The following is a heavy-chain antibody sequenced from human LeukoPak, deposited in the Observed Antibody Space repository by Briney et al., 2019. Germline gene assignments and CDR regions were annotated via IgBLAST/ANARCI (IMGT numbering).Heavy chain of an antibody. J-gene: IGHJ3*02. CDR1: GYTFTSYD. CDR3: ARGVNWNYLGAFDI. Sequence: GASVKVSCKASGYTFTSYDINWVRQAPGQGPEWMGGIIPIFGTANYAQKFQGRVTITADKSTSTAYMELSSLRSEDTAVYYCARGVNWNYLGAFDIWGQGTMVTVSS. D-gene: IGHD1-7*01. CDR2: IIPIFGTA. V-gene: IGHV1-69*06.